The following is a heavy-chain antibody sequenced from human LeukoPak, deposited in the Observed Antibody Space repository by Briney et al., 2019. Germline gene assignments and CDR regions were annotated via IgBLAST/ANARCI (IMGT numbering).Heavy chain of an antibody. Sequence: GGSLRLSCAASGFTFSSYSMNWVRQAPGKGPERVSYFNNVDKTIQYADSVKGRFTISSDNAKNSLYLQMNSLRAEDTAVYYCAKRPDRSYYDRTGYYYFDYWGQGTLVTVSS. CDR1: GFTFSSYS. V-gene: IGHV3-48*01. D-gene: IGHD3-22*01. CDR3: AKRPDRSYYDRTGYYYFDY. CDR2: FNNVDKTI. J-gene: IGHJ4*02.